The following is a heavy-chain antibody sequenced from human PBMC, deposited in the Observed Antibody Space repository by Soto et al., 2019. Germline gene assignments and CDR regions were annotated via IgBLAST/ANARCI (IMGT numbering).Heavy chain of an antibody. CDR1: GFTFSSYA. V-gene: IGHV3-64*01. CDR3: AIRLTFGYGMDV. J-gene: IGHJ6*02. Sequence: EVQLVESGGGLVQPGGSLRLSCAASGFTFSSYAMHWVRQAPGKGLEYVSVITSSGGNTDYASSVKGRFTISRDNSKNTLYLQMGSLRAEDMAVYYCAIRLTFGYGMDVWGQGTTVTVSS. D-gene: IGHD3-16*01. CDR2: ITSSGGNT.